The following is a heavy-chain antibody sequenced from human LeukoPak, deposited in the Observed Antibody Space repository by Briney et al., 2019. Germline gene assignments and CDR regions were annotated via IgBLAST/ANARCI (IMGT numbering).Heavy chain of an antibody. CDR3: ARSPLPYSYGLDY. CDR1: GGSIGSGGYY. D-gene: IGHD5-18*01. Sequence: SETLSLTCTVSGGSIGSGGYYWTWIRQHPGKGLEWIGYIYYSGSTYYNPPLESRVTISVDTSKNQFSLKLSSVTAADTAVYYCARSPLPYSYGLDYWGQGTLVTVSS. V-gene: IGHV4-31*03. CDR2: IYYSGST. J-gene: IGHJ4*02.